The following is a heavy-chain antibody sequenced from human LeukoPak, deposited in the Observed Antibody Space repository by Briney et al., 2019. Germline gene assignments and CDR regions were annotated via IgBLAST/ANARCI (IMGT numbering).Heavy chain of an antibody. D-gene: IGHD3-10*01. CDR3: ASLRDPSGRQAFDI. CDR1: GFTFSSYA. Sequence: GRSLRLSCAASGFTFSSYAMHWVRQAPGKGLEWVAVISYDGSNRYYADSVKGRFTISRDNSKNTLYLQMNSLRAEDTAVYYCASLRDPSGRQAFDIWGQGTMVTVSS. CDR2: ISYDGSNR. V-gene: IGHV3-30*14. J-gene: IGHJ3*02.